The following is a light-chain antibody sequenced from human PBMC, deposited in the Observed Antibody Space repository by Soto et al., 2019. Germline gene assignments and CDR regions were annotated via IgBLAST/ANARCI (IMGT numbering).Light chain of an antibody. CDR2: SAS. Sequence: EIVMTQSPATLSVSPGGRATLSCRASQSISDTLAWYQQKPGQAPRLLIYSASARATGFPARFSGGGSGTDFTLTISSLQSEDFAVYYCQQYNNWPWTFGQGTKV. CDR3: QQYNNWPWT. V-gene: IGKV3-15*01. CDR1: QSISDT. J-gene: IGKJ1*01.